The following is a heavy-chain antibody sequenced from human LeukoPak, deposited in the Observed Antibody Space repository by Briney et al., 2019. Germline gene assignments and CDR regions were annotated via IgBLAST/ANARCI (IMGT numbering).Heavy chain of an antibody. V-gene: IGHV4-34*01. CDR1: GGSFSGYY. CDR2: INHSGST. CDR3: ARSGFVRYFDWSPNNNWFDP. Sequence: SETLSLTCAVYGGSFSGYYWSWIRQPPGKGLEWIGEINHSGSTNYNPSLKSRVTISVDTSKNQFSLKLSSVTAADTAVYYCARSGFVRYFDWSPNNNWFDPWGQGTLVTVSS. D-gene: IGHD3-9*01. J-gene: IGHJ5*02.